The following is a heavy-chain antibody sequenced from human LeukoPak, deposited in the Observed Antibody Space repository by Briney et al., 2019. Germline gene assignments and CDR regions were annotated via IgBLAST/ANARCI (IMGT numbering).Heavy chain of an antibody. CDR2: IYTSGSP. D-gene: IGHD3-9*01. J-gene: IGHJ5*02. CDR3: AREFLVRRDILTGYTLDWFDP. CDR1: GGSISSCSYY. Sequence: SETLSLTCTVSGGSISSCSYYWSWIRQPAGKGLEWIGRIYTSGSPNYNPSHTSRLTILVDTSKNHFSLKLSSVTAADTVVYYCAREFLVRRDILTGYTLDWFDPWGQGTLVTVSS. V-gene: IGHV4-61*02.